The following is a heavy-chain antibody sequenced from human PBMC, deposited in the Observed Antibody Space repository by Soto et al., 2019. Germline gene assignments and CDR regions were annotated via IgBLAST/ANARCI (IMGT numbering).Heavy chain of an antibody. CDR2: IYWDDDK. CDR1: GFSLSTSGVG. Sequence: QITLKESGPTLVNPTQTLTLTCTFSGFSLSTSGVGVGWIRQPPGKALEWLALIYWDDDKRYSPSLKSRLTTTKDTSKNQVALTMTNMNPVDTATYYCAHGDIVVVVAAGPAVAFDIWGQGTMVTVSS. J-gene: IGHJ3*02. CDR3: AHGDIVVVVAAGPAVAFDI. V-gene: IGHV2-5*02. D-gene: IGHD2-15*01.